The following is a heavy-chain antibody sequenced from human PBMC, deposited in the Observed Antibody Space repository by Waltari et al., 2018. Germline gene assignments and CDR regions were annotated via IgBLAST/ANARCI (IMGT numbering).Heavy chain of an antibody. CDR3: ARQATDTYYYYYMDV. V-gene: IGHV4-39*01. Sequence: QLQLQESGPGLVKPSETLSLTCTVSGGSISTTTYYWGWIRQPPGKGLEWFGSISCRGSTSYNPSLNSGVTMSVDTSKNQFSLKLNSVTAADTAVYYCARQATDTYYYYYMDVWGKGTTVTVSS. CDR2: ISCRGST. D-gene: IGHD2-21*02. CDR1: GGSISTTTYY. J-gene: IGHJ6*03.